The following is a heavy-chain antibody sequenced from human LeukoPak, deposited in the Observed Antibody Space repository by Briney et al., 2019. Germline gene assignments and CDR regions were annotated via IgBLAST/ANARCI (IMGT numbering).Heavy chain of an antibody. Sequence: PGGSLRLSCAASGFTFSDHFMDWVRQTPGKGLEWVGRSRNKANSYTTEYAASVKGRFTISRDDSKNSLYLQMNSLETEDTAVYSCAKYTSGTSYRGLDQWGQGTLVTVSS. CDR1: GFTFSDHF. CDR3: AKYTSGTSYRGLDQ. CDR2: SRNKANSYTT. D-gene: IGHD3-10*01. V-gene: IGHV3-72*01. J-gene: IGHJ4*02.